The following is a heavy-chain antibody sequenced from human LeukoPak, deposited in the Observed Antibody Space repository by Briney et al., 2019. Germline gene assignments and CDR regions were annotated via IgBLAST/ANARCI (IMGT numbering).Heavy chain of an antibody. Sequence: GGSLRLSCAASGFTFNSYAMSWVSQAPGKGLEWVSAIRGSGGGTYYADSVKGRFTISRDNSKNTLYLQMNSLRDEDTALYYCAKAGIGVVGYFDYWGQGTLVTVSS. CDR1: GFTFNSYA. D-gene: IGHD6-19*01. V-gene: IGHV3-23*01. J-gene: IGHJ4*02. CDR3: AKAGIGVVGYFDY. CDR2: IRGSGGGT.